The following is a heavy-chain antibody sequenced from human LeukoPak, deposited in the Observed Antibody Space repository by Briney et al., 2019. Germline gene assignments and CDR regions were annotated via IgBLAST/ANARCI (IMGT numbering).Heavy chain of an antibody. CDR2: ISYDGSNK. D-gene: IGHD6-19*01. Sequence: GGSLRLSCAASGFTFSSYGMHWVRQAPGKGLEWVAVISYDGSNKYYADSVKGRFTISRDNSKNTLYLQMNSLRAEDTAVYYCAKNLHKAGAVYGFDPWGQGTLVTVSS. CDR1: GFTFSSYG. V-gene: IGHV3-30*18. J-gene: IGHJ5*02. CDR3: AKNLHKAGAVYGFDP.